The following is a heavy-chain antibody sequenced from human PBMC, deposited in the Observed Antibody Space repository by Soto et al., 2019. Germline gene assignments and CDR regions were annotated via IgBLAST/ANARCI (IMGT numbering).Heavy chain of an antibody. J-gene: IGHJ3*02. V-gene: IGHV3-23*01. CDR3: AKFYCISTMCQAPAAKSTGGFEI. CDR2: ISGSGVST. CDR1: GFTFSSYA. D-gene: IGHD2-2*01. Sequence: EPQLLESGGGLGHPGGSLRLSCAASGFTFSSYAMSWVRQAPGKGLEWVAAISGSGVSTYYADSVRGRSTISRDNFKKTVELEMNRPRAEDTAGYYCAKFYCISTMCQAPAAKSTGGFEIWGQGTLVTVSS.